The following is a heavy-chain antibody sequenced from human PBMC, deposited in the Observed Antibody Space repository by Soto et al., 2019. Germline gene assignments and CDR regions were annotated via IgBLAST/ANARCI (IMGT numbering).Heavy chain of an antibody. V-gene: IGHV3-23*01. D-gene: IGHD2-2*01. Sequence: VGSLRLSCAASGFTFSSYAMSWVRQAPGKGLEWVSAISGSGGSTYYADSVKGRFTISRDNSKNTLYLQMNSLRAEDTAVYYCAPGLVPAALAGYYFDYWGQGTLVTVSS. J-gene: IGHJ4*02. CDR3: APGLVPAALAGYYFDY. CDR2: ISGSGGST. CDR1: GFTFSSYA.